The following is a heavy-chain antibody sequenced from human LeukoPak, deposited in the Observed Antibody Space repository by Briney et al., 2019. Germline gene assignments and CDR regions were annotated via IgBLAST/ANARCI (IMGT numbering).Heavy chain of an antibody. J-gene: IGHJ4*02. CDR2: ISYDGSNK. D-gene: IGHD5-24*01. Sequence: PGGSLRLSCAASGFTFSSYAMHWVRQAPGKGLEWVAVISYDGSNKYYADSVKGRFTISRDNSKNTLYLQMNSLRAEDTAVYYCARFEEMATIAFDYWGQGTLVTVSS. CDR3: ARFEEMATIAFDY. CDR1: GFTFSSYA. V-gene: IGHV3-30-3*01.